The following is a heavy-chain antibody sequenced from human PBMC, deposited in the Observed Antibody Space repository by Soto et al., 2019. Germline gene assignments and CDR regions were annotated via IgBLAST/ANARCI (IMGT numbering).Heavy chain of an antibody. V-gene: IGHV3-74*01. D-gene: IGHD3-22*01. Sequence: PGGSLRLSCAASGLIFSNYKMHWVRQAPGKGLVWVSRINTDGSITDYADSVKGRFTASRDNPKNTLYLQMNSLRAEDTAVYYCARDTDSLHYWGQGTLVTVSS. J-gene: IGHJ4*02. CDR1: GLIFSNYK. CDR2: INTDGSIT. CDR3: ARDTDSLHY.